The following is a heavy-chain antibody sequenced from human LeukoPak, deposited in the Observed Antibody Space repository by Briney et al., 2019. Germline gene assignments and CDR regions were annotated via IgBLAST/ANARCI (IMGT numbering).Heavy chain of an antibody. CDR1: EFTFSNYG. J-gene: IGHJ4*02. D-gene: IGHD2-21*02. Sequence: GGSLRLSCAASEFTFSNYGMHWVRQAPGKGLEWVTFVRSDGNDKYYADSVKGRITISRDNSKNTLYLQMTSLRVEDTAIYYCATAGLDYWGQGSLVTVSS. CDR3: ATAGLDY. V-gene: IGHV3-30*02. CDR2: VRSDGNDK.